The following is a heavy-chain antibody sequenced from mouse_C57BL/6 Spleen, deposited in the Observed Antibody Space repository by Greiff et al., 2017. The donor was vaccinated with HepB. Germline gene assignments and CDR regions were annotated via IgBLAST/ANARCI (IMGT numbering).Heavy chain of an antibody. D-gene: IGHD1-1*01. CDR1: GYAFSSSW. CDR2: IYPGDGDT. Sequence: QVQLKESGPELVKPGASVKISCKASGYAFSSSWMNWVKQRPGKGLEWIGRIYPGDGDTNYNGKFKGKATLTADKSSSTAYMQLSSLTSEDSAVYFCASTGAMDYWGQGTSVTVSS. CDR3: ASTGAMDY. J-gene: IGHJ4*01. V-gene: IGHV1-82*01.